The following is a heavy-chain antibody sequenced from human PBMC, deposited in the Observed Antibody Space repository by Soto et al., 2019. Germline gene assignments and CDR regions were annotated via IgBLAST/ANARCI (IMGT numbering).Heavy chain of an antibody. V-gene: IGHV3-30*04. D-gene: IGHD2-21*02. Sequence: GGALRPSCTGSGFPFHNFSLHWGRQVPDKVLEWVAVVSFDGKVTYYADSVKGRFTVSRDNSKNTIYLQANSLRAEDTAVYYCAREPYGDSQYFDYWGQGTPVTVSS. J-gene: IGHJ4*02. CDR3: AREPYGDSQYFDY. CDR1: GFPFHNFS. CDR2: VSFDGKVT.